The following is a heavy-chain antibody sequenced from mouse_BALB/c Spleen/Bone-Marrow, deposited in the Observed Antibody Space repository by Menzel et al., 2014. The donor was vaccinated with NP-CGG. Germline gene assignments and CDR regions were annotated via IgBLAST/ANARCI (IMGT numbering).Heavy chain of an antibody. V-gene: IGHV14-3*02. D-gene: IGHD4-1*01. CDR1: GFNIKDTY. CDR3: ARWEYYAMDY. Sequence: EVQVVESGAELVKPGASVKLSCTASGFNIKDTYMHWVKQRSEQGLEWIGRIDPANGNTKYDPKFQGKATITADTSSNTACLQLSSLTSEDTAVYYCARWEYYAMDYWGQGTSVTVSS. J-gene: IGHJ4*01. CDR2: IDPANGNT.